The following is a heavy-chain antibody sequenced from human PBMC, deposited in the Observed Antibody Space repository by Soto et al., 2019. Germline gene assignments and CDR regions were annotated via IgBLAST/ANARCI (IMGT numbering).Heavy chain of an antibody. D-gene: IGHD2-15*01. CDR2: INQDGSEK. V-gene: IGHV3-7*03. Sequence: PGGSLRLSCAASEFTFNNFWMTWVRHAPGKGLECVANINQDGSEKYYVNSVKGRFTISRDNAKNSLYLQMNSLRAEDTAIYYCAKGGPYYYYGMGVWGQGTTVTVSS. CDR1: EFTFNNFW. J-gene: IGHJ6*02. CDR3: AKGGPYYYYGMGV.